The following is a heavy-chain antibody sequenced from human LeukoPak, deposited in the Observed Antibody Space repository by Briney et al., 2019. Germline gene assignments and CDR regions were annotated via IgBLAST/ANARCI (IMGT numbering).Heavy chain of an antibody. D-gene: IGHD5-18*01. CDR3: AKVQLWFGAQKVGAIDY. CDR1: GFTFSSYG. J-gene: IGHJ4*02. Sequence: PGGSLRLSCAASGFTFSSYGMHWVRQAPGKGLEWVAVISYDGSNKYYADSVKGRFTISRDNSKNTLYLQMNSLRAEDTAVYYCAKVQLWFGAQKVGAIDYWGQGTLVTVSS. CDR2: ISYDGSNK. V-gene: IGHV3-30*18.